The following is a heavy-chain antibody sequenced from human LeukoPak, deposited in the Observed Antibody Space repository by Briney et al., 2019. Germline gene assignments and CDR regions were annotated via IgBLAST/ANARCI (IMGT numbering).Heavy chain of an antibody. V-gene: IGHV1-2*02. J-gene: IGHJ3*02. CDR3: ARTWGLASCAGDCLHDAFDI. Sequence: ASVKVCCKSSGYTFTFYYIHWVRQAPGQGLEWMGWINPNSGGTTYSQKFQGRVTMTRDTSITTAYMELSRLRSDDTAMYYCARTWGLASCAGDCLHDAFDIWGQGTMVTVSS. CDR1: GYTFTFYY. D-gene: IGHD2-21*02. CDR2: INPNSGGT.